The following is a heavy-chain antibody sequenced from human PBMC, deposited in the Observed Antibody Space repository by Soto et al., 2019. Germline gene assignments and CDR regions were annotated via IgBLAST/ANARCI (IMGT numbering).Heavy chain of an antibody. Sequence: QVQLVQSGAEVRKPGASVKVSCKVSGHTLTELSMHWVRQAPGKGLEWMGGVDPEDGETISAQKFQGRVTVTEDTSTDSTYLELSSLRSEDTAVYYCAAGGTRWLHSPLDYWGQGTLVTISS. CDR2: VDPEDGET. D-gene: IGHD1-1*01. CDR1: GHTLTELS. CDR3: AAGGTRWLHSPLDY. V-gene: IGHV1-24*01. J-gene: IGHJ4*02.